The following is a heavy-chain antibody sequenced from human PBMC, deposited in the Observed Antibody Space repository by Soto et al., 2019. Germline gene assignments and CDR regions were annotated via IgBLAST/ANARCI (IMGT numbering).Heavy chain of an antibody. Sequence: EVQLVESGGALVQSGGSLRLSCAASGFTFSRHWMHWVRQAPGKGLSWVSHIGPDGYRTREADSVKGRFIISRDNAKNTLYLQMNSVRDDDTAIYYCVGDQKWAYDFWGPGILVTVSS. D-gene: IGHD1-26*01. CDR2: IGPDGYRT. CDR3: VGDQKWAYDF. J-gene: IGHJ4*02. CDR1: GFTFSRHW. V-gene: IGHV3-74*01.